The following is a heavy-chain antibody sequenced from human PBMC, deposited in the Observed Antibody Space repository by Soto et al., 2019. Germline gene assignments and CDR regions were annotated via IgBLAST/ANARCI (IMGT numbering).Heavy chain of an antibody. CDR1: GGSISSSSYY. Sequence: SETLSLTCTVSGGSISSSSYYWGWIRQPPGKGLEWIGTIYYSGSTYFNPSLKSRVTISVDTSKNQLSLKLSSVTAADTAVYYCAGDQGYSYGYYYGMDVWGQGTTVTVSS. CDR2: IYYSGST. V-gene: IGHV4-39*07. D-gene: IGHD5-18*01. CDR3: AGDQGYSYGYYYGMDV. J-gene: IGHJ6*02.